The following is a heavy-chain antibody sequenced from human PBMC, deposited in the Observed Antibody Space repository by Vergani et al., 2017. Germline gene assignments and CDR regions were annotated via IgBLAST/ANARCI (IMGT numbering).Heavy chain of an antibody. D-gene: IGHD7-27*01. CDR3: ARCLIELGISGWFDP. Sequence: QVQLVQSGAEVKKPGASVKVSCKASGYTFTNYAMHWVRQAPGHRLEWMGWINTGNGNTKYSQKFQGRVTITRDTSARTAYMELSSLRSEDTAVYYCARCLIELGISGWFDPWGQGTLVTVSS. J-gene: IGHJ5*02. V-gene: IGHV1-3*04. CDR1: GYTFTNYA. CDR2: INTGNGNT.